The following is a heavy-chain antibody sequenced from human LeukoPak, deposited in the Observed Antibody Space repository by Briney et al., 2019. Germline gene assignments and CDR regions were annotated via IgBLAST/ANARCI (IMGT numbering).Heavy chain of an antibody. CDR1: GFTFSNYG. J-gene: IGHJ4*02. V-gene: IGHV3-30*18. CDR2: ISYDGSYK. Sequence: GGSLRLSCAASGFTFSNYGMHWVRQAPGEGLEGVAIISYDGSYKYYADSVRGRFTISRDDSKNTLYLQMNSLRAEDTAVYYCAKDRSNSWTFDYWGQGILVTVSS. CDR3: AKDRSNSWTFDY. D-gene: IGHD6-13*01.